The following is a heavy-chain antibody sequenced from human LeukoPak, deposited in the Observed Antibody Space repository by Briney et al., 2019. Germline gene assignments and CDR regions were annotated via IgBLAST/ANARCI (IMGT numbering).Heavy chain of an antibody. CDR2: ISSGSTTI. D-gene: IGHD1-26*01. Sequence: GGSLRLSCAASGFTFSTYSMNWVRQAPGKGLEWVSYISSGSTTIYYADSVKGRFTISRDNAKNSLYLPMNSLRAEDTAVYYCAGGSIVGASRFDCWGQGTLVTVSS. CDR1: GFTFSTYS. CDR3: AGGSIVGASRFDC. J-gene: IGHJ4*02. V-gene: IGHV3-48*01.